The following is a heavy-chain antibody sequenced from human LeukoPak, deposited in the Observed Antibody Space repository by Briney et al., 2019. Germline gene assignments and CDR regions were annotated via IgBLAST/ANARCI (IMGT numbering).Heavy chain of an antibody. J-gene: IGHJ4*02. Sequence: GGSLRLSCAASGFTFSRYWMSWVRQAPGKGLEWVANIKEDASEKYYVDSVKGRFTISRDNSKNTLYLQMSSLRAEDTAVYYCAKDERNWNYNLASQTYDWGQGTLVTVSS. CDR3: AKDERNWNYNLASQTYD. CDR1: GFTFSRYW. V-gene: IGHV3-7*03. CDR2: IKEDASEK. D-gene: IGHD1-7*01.